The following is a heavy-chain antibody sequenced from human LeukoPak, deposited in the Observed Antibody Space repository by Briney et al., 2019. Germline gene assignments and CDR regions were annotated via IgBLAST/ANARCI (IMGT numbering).Heavy chain of an antibody. V-gene: IGHV3-7*01. CDR1: EFTFSSYW. D-gene: IGHD3-16*01. CDR2: IKQDGSEK. CDR3: ARDNTYVDAFDI. Sequence: GGSLRLSCAAPEFTFSSYWMSWVRQAPGKGLEWVANIKQDGSEKYYVDSVKGRFTISRDNAKNSLYLQMNSLRAEVTAVYYCARDNTYVDAFDIWGQGTMVTVSS. J-gene: IGHJ3*02.